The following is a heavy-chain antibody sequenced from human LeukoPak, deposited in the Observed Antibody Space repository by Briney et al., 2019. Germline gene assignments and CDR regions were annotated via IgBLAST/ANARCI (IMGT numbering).Heavy chain of an antibody. CDR2: INPSGGST. D-gene: IGHD5-24*01. CDR1: GYTFTSYY. J-gene: IGHJ4*02. CDR3: ARAMATIRFRFDY. Sequence: AASVTVSCKASGYTFTSYYMHWVRQAPGQGLEWMGIINPSGGSTSYAQKFQGRVTMTRDMSTSTVYMELSSLRSEDTAVYYCARAMATIRFRFDYWGQGTLVTVSS. V-gene: IGHV1-46*01.